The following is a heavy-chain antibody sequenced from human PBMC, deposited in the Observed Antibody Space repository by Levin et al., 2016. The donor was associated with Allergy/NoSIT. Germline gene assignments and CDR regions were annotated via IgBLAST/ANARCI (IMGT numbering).Heavy chain of an antibody. V-gene: IGHV3-23*01. CDR1: GFTFSSYA. Sequence: GESLKISCAASGFTFSSYAMSWVRQAPGKGLEWVSAISGSGGSTYYADSVKGRFTISRDNSKNTLYLQMNSLRAEDTAVYYCAKPYYYDSSGYYYEGFDYWGQGTLVTVSS. J-gene: IGHJ4*02. CDR2: ISGSGGST. D-gene: IGHD3-22*01. CDR3: AKPYYYDSSGYYYEGFDY.